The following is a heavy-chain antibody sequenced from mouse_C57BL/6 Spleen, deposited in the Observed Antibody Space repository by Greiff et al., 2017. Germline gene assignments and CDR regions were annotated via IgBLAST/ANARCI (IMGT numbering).Heavy chain of an antibody. CDR2: IHPNSGST. D-gene: IGHD1-1*01. J-gene: IGHJ2*01. Sequence: QVQLQQPGAELVKPGASVKLSCKASGYTFTSYWMHWVKQRPGQGLEWIGMIHPNSGSTNYNEKFKSKATLTVDKSSSTAYMQLSSLTSEDSAVYYCARGPDYYGSSPFDYWGQGTTLTVSS. V-gene: IGHV1-64*01. CDR3: ARGPDYYGSSPFDY. CDR1: GYTFTSYW.